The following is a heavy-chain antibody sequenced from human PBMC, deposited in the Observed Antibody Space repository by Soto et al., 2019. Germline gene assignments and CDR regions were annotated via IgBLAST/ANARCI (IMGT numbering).Heavy chain of an antibody. CDR2: IVVGSGNT. CDR1: GFTFTSSA. Sequence: QMQLVQSGPEVKKPGTSVKVSCKASGFTFTSSAMQWVRQARGQRLEWIGWIVVGSGNTNYAQKFQERVTXXRXMXISTAYMELSSLRSEDTAVYYCAAGAVAVEGDAFDIWGQGTMVTVSS. CDR3: AAGAVAVEGDAFDI. V-gene: IGHV1-58*02. D-gene: IGHD6-19*01. J-gene: IGHJ3*02.